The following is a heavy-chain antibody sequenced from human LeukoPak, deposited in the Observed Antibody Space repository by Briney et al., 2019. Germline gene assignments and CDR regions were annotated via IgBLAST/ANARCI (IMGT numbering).Heavy chain of an antibody. Sequence: GGSLRLSCAASGFTFSSYSMNWVRQAPGKGLEWVSSISSSGSYIYYADSVKGRFTISRDNAKNSLYLQMNSLRGEDTAVYYCARDTYYYDSSGYYYLSYYYYYYGMDVWGQGTTVTVSS. CDR1: GFTFSSYS. D-gene: IGHD3-22*01. V-gene: IGHV3-21*01. J-gene: IGHJ6*02. CDR2: ISSSGSYI. CDR3: ARDTYYYDSSGYYYLSYYYYYYGMDV.